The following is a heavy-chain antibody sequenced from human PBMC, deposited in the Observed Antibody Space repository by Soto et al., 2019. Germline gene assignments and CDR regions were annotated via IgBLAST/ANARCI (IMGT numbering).Heavy chain of an antibody. CDR3: AKQMGITIFGVASPYYYYGMDV. D-gene: IGHD3-3*01. CDR2: ISGSGGST. J-gene: IGHJ6*02. V-gene: IGHV3-23*01. CDR1: GFTFSSYT. Sequence: HPGGSLRLSCAASGFTFSSYTMSWVRQAPGKGLEWVSAISGSGGSTYYADSVKGRFTISRDNSKNTLYLQMNSLRAEDTAVYYCAKQMGITIFGVASPYYYYGMDVWGQGTTVTVSS.